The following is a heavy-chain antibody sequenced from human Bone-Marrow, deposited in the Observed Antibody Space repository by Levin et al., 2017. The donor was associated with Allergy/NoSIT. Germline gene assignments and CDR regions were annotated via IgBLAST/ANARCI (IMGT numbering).Heavy chain of an antibody. CDR2: IYFSGST. CDR3: AREVGSTGWFDP. J-gene: IGHJ5*02. V-gene: IGHV4-39*07. Sequence: SSETLSLTCTVSAGSIYTNDYWDWIRQPPGKGLEWIGSIYFSGSTYYNPSLKSRVTMSLDTSKRHFSLKLTSVTAADTAVYYCAREVGSTGWFDPWGQGTLVTVSS. CDR1: AGSIYTNDY. D-gene: IGHD1-14*01.